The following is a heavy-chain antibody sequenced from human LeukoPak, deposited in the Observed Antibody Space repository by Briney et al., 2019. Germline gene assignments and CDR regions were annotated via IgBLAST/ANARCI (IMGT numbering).Heavy chain of an antibody. CDR3: ARDRGYSSGAGENYFYGMDV. Sequence: PGGSLRLSCAASGFTFSDYYMSWIRQAPGQGLEWVANIKQDGSEKYYVDSVKGRFTISRDNAKNSLYLQMNSLRAEDTAVYYCARDRGYSSGAGENYFYGMDVWGQGTTVTVSS. CDR2: IKQDGSEK. V-gene: IGHV3-7*01. CDR1: GFTFSDYY. J-gene: IGHJ6*02. D-gene: IGHD6-19*01.